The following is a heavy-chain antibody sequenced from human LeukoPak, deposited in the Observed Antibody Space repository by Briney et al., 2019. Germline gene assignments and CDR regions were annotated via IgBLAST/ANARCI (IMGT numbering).Heavy chain of an antibody. CDR3: ARDSTYWYDSGSSGPHYFDY. J-gene: IGHJ4*02. CDR1: GFIFSNYA. V-gene: IGHV3-30*01. D-gene: IGHD3-10*01. Sequence: GRSPRLSCAASGFIFSNYAMHCVRQAPGKGLEWVALISSDGSKTYHADSVKGRFSISRDNSKNTLYLQLNSLRAEDTSVYYCARDSTYWYDSGSSGPHYFDYWGQGTLVTVSS. CDR2: ISSDGSKT.